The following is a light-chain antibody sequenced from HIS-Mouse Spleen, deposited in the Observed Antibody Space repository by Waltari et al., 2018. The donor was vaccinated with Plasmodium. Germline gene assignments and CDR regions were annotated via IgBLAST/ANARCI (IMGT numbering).Light chain of an antibody. CDR2: CTS. V-gene: IGLV1-40*01. J-gene: IGLJ3*02. Sequence: QSVLTQPPSVSGAPGQRVTISCTGSSSNIGAGYDVHGYQQLPGTAPKLLICCTSKRPSGVPDRFSGSQSGTSASLAITGLQAEDEADYYCQSYDSSLSGWVFGGGTKLTVL. CDR3: QSYDSSLSGWV. CDR1: SSNIGAGYD.